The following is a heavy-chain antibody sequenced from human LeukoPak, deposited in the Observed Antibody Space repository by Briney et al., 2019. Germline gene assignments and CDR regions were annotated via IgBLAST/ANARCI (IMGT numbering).Heavy chain of an antibody. J-gene: IGHJ3*01. CDR2: ISYDGNYK. CDR3: ASSGWLPRGAFDV. Sequence: GGSLRLSCAASGFIFSGYGIHWVRQAPGKGLEWVAFISYDGNYKTYADSVKGRFTISRDNSKNTLYLQMNSLRAEDTAVYYCASSGWLPRGAFDVWGQGTMVTVSS. V-gene: IGHV3-33*01. CDR1: GFIFSGYG. D-gene: IGHD6-19*01.